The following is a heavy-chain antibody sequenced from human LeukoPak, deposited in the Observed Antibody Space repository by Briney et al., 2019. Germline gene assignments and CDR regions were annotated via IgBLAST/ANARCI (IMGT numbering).Heavy chain of an antibody. D-gene: IGHD2-2*01. V-gene: IGHV4-39*01. CDR3: ATHQFRGFDY. CDR1: GGSISSSSYY. J-gene: IGHJ4*02. Sequence: SETLSLTCTVSGGSISSSSYYWGWIRQPPGKGLEWIGSIYYSGSTYYNPSLNSRVTISVDTSKNQFSLKLSSVTAADTAVYYCATHQFRGFDYWGQGTLVTVSS. CDR2: IYYSGST.